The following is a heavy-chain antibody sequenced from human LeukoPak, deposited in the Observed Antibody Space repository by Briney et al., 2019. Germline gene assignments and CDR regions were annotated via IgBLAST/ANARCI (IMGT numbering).Heavy chain of an antibody. D-gene: IGHD2-2*01. J-gene: IGHJ5*02. CDR1: GGSISSGSYY. CDR3: AREGAYCSSTSCDWFDP. CDR2: IYTSGST. Sequence: PSETLSLTCTVSGGSISSGSYYWSWIRQPTGKGLEWIGRIYTSGSTNYNPSLKSRVTISVDTSKNQFSLKLSSVTAAATAVYYCAREGAYCSSTSCDWFDPWGQGTLVTVSS. V-gene: IGHV4-61*02.